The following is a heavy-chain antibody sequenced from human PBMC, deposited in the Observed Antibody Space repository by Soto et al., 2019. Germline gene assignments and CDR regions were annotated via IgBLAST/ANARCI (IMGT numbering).Heavy chain of an antibody. CDR1: GVTFSDYY. V-gene: IGHV3-11*01. D-gene: IGHD2-15*01. CDR3: ARDPRYCSGGNCYSDYFYYMDV. CDR2: ISSSGSNT. Sequence: QVQLVESGGGLVKPGGSLRLSCVASGVTFSDYYMTWLRQAPGKGLEWVSFISSSGSNTYYADSVKGRFTISRDNAKNSLYLQMPSLRAEDTAVYYCARDPRYCSGGNCYSDYFYYMDVWGKGTTVTVSS. J-gene: IGHJ6*03.